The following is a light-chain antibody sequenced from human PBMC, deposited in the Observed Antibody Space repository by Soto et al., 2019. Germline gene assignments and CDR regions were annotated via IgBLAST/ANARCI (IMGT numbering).Light chain of an antibody. CDR1: QGVSRK. V-gene: IGKV3-20*01. CDR3: QQYGSSPPLS. CDR2: GAS. J-gene: IGKJ4*01. Sequence: DIVMTQSPATLSVAPGERVTFSCRASQGVSRKLAWYQHKPGQAPRLLIYGASSRATGIPDRFSGSGSGTDSTLTISRLEPEDFAVYYCQQYGSSPPLSFGGGTKVDIK.